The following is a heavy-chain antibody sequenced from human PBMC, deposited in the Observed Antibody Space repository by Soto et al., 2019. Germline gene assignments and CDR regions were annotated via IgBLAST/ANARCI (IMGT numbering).Heavy chain of an antibody. J-gene: IGHJ4*02. CDR1: GYTFTRYA. Sequence: VASVKVSCKASGYTFTRYAIHWVRQAPGQRPEWMGWINPGNGDTRYSEKLQGRVTFTRDTSASTTYMELSSLRSEDTAMYYCARNSYISGDHDFYYFDYWGQGTPATVSS. D-gene: IGHD2-21*02. V-gene: IGHV1-3*01. CDR3: ARNSYISGDHDFYYFDY. CDR2: INPGNGDT.